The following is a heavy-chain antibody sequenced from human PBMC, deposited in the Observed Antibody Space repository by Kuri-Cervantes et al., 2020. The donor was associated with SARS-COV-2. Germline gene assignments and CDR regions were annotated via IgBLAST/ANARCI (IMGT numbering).Heavy chain of an antibody. CDR1: GGPISSSGYY. D-gene: IGHD4-23*01. CDR2: IYYSGST. J-gene: IGHJ4*02. V-gene: IGHV4-39*01. CDR3: ATQSRWNY. Sequence: GSLRPSCTVSGGPISSSGYYWGWIRQPPGKGLEWIGSIYYSGSTYYNPSLKSRVTISADTSKNQFSLKLSSVTAADTAVYYCATQSRWNYWGQGTLVTVSS.